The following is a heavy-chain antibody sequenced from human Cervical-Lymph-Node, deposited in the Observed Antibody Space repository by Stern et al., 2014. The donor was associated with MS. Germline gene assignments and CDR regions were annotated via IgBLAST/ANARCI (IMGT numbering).Heavy chain of an antibody. J-gene: IGHJ6*02. CDR1: GGTFSSYA. CDR2: IIPIFGTA. Sequence: VQLVQSGAEVKKPGASVKVSCKASGGTFSSYAISWGRQAPGQGLEWKGGIIPIFGTANYAQKFQGRVPLTADESTSTAYMELSSLRSEDTAVYYCARGTYYYDSSGYYVSYYYYYGMDVWGQGTTVTVSS. V-gene: IGHV1-69*01. CDR3: ARGTYYYDSSGYYVSYYYYYGMDV. D-gene: IGHD3-22*01.